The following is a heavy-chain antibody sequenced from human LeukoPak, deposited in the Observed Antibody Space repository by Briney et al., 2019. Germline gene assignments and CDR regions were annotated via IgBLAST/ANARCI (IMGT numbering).Heavy chain of an antibody. CDR1: GFTFSSYA. Sequence: GGSLRLSCAASGFTFSSYAMSWVRQAPGKGLEWVSAISGSGGSTYYADSVKGRFTISRDNSKNTLYLQMNSLRAEDTAVYYCAKDRVDYYDSSGYPQPFDYWGQGTLVTVSS. D-gene: IGHD3-22*01. CDR2: ISGSGGST. J-gene: IGHJ4*02. V-gene: IGHV3-23*01. CDR3: AKDRVDYYDSSGYPQPFDY.